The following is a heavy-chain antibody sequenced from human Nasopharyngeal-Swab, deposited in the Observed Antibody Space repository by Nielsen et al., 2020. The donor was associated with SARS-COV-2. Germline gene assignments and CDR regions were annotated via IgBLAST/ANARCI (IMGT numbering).Heavy chain of an antibody. CDR3: ARARARLSRSIAAAGLDTFDI. D-gene: IGHD6-13*01. Sequence: LSLTCAASGFTFSSYAMHWVRQAPGKGLEWVAFMSYDGSNKYYAGSVKGRFTISRDNSNNTLYLQMSSLRPEDTAVYFCARARARLSRSIAAAGLDTFDIWGQGTMVTVSS. CDR2: MSYDGSNK. V-gene: IGHV3-30-3*01. J-gene: IGHJ3*02. CDR1: GFTFSSYA.